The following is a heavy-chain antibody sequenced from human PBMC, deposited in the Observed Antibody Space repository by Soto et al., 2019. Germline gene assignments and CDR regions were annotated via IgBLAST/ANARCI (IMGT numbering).Heavy chain of an antibody. J-gene: IGHJ4*02. V-gene: IGHV3-11*01. CDR3: ARPYYGDALDY. Sequence: QVQLVESGGGLVKPGGSLRLSCAASGFTFSDYYMSWLRQPPGKGLEWVSYIGRSGSTIYYADSVKGRFTISRDNAKNSLYLQMNSLRVEDTAVYYCARPYYGDALDYWGQGTLVTVSS. CDR1: GFTFSDYY. D-gene: IGHD4-17*01. CDR2: IGRSGSTI.